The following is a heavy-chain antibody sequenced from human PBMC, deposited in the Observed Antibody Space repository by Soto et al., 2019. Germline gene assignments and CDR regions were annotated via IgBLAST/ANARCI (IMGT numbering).Heavy chain of an antibody. D-gene: IGHD2-2*01. CDR3: AKDQGVVVVPAAITLTTLTYYCYGKDV. Sequence: PGGSLRLSCAASGFTFSSYGMHWVRQAPGKGLEWVAVISYDGSNKYYADSVKGRFTISRDNSKNTLYLQMNSLRAEDTAVYYCAKDQGVVVVPAAITLTTLTYYCYGKDVWSQGTTVTVSS. V-gene: IGHV3-30*18. J-gene: IGHJ6*02. CDR1: GFTFSSYG. CDR2: ISYDGSNK.